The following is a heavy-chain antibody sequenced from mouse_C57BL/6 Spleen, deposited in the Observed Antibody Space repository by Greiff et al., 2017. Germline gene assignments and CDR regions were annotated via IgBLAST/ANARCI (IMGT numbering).Heavy chain of an antibody. J-gene: IGHJ4*01. CDR2: IRNKANGYTT. CDR1: GFTFTDYY. Sequence: EVQGVESGGGLVQPGGSLSLSCAASGFTFTDYYMSWVRQPPGKALEWLGFIRNKANGYTTEYSASVKGRFTISRDNSQSILYLQMNALRAEDSATYYCARSVYYGSSYGYAMDYWGQGTSVTVSS. CDR3: ARSVYYGSSYGYAMDY. V-gene: IGHV7-3*01. D-gene: IGHD1-1*01.